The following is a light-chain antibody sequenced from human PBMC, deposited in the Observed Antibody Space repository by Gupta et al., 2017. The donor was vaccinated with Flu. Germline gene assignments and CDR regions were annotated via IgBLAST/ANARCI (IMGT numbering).Light chain of an antibody. CDR2: DDR. CDR3: QVWDSSNWPVV. CDR1: NIGSKS. Sequence: GKTARIPWEGNNIGSKSVHWYQKKPGQAPVLVVYDDRARPSGIPERLSGSNSGNTATLTITGVEAGDEADYYCQVWDSSNWPVVFGGGTKLTVL. J-gene: IGLJ2*01. V-gene: IGLV3-21*03.